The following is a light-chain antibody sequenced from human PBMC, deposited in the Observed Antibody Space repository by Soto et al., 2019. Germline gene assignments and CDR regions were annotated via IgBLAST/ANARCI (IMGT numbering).Light chain of an antibody. Sequence: QSVLTQPASVSGSPGQSITISCTGTNSDVGGYNHVSWYQQHPGKAPELMIYEVINRPSGVSNRFSGSKSGNTASLTISGLQAEDEADYYCSAYTSSLTLYVFGSGTKVTVL. CDR1: NSDVGGYNH. V-gene: IGLV2-14*01. CDR3: SAYTSSLTLYV. J-gene: IGLJ1*01. CDR2: EVI.